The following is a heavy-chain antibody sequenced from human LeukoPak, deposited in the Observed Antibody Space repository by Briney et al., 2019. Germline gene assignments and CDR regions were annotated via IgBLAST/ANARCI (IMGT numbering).Heavy chain of an antibody. Sequence: GGSLRLSSAASGFTFSSYSMNWVRQAPGKGLEWVSYISSSSSTIYYADSVKGRFTISRDIAKNSLYLQMNSLRAEDTAVYYCASLGSWAIDYWGQGTLVTVSS. D-gene: IGHD2-15*01. V-gene: IGHV3-48*04. CDR3: ASLGSWAIDY. J-gene: IGHJ4*02. CDR1: GFTFSSYS. CDR2: ISSSSSTI.